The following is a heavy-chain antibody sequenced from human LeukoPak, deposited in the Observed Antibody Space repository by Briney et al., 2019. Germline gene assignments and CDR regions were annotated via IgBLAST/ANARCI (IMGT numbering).Heavy chain of an antibody. CDR3: ARDQVWFDP. J-gene: IGHJ5*02. CDR2: INPNSGGT. CDR1: GYTFTGYY. Sequence: GASVKVSCKASGYTFTGYYIHWVRQAPGQGLEWMGWINPNSGGTNYAQKFQGRVTMTSDTSISTAYMELSRLRSDDTAVYYCARDQVWFDPWGQGTLVTVSS. V-gene: IGHV1-2*02.